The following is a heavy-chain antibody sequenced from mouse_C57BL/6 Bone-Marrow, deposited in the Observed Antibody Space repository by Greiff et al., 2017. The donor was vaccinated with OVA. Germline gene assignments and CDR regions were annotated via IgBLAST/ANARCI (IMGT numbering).Heavy chain of an antibody. V-gene: IGHV1-82*01. CDR2: IYPGDGDT. D-gene: IGHD2-2*01. Sequence: VQLQQSGPELVKPGASVKISCKASGYAFSSSWMNWVKQRPGKGLEWIGRIYPGDGDTNYNGKFKGKATLTADKSSSTAYMQLSSLTSEDSAVYFGARDGVWLPYYFDYWGQGTTLTVSS. CDR3: ARDGVWLPYYFDY. J-gene: IGHJ2*01. CDR1: GYAFSSSW.